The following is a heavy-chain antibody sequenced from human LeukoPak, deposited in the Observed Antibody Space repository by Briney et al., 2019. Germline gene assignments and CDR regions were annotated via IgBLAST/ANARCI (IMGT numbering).Heavy chain of an antibody. CDR2: ISGSGGST. V-gene: IGHV3-23*01. CDR1: GFTFSSYA. J-gene: IGHJ3*02. Sequence: GGSLRLSCAASGFTFSSYAMSWVRQAPGKGLEWVSAISGSGGSTYYADSVKGRFTISRDNSKNTLYLQMNSLRAEDTAVYYCAKRGKDIVLMVYAIGGDAFDIWGQGTMVTVSS. CDR3: AKRGKDIVLMVYAIGGDAFDI. D-gene: IGHD2-8*01.